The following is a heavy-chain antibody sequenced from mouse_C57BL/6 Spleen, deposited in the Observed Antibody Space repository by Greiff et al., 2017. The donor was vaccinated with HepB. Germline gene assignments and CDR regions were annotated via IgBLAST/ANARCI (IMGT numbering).Heavy chain of an antibody. V-gene: IGHV3-6*01. Sequence: EVQLVESGPGLVKPSQSLSLTCSVTGYSITSGYYWNWIRQFPGNKLEWMGYISYDGSNNYNPSLKNRISITRDTSKNQFFLKLNSVTTEDTATYYCASYDGGYYAMDYWGQGTSVTVSS. CDR1: GYSITSGYY. CDR3: ASYDGGYYAMDY. D-gene: IGHD2-3*01. CDR2: ISYDGSN. J-gene: IGHJ4*01.